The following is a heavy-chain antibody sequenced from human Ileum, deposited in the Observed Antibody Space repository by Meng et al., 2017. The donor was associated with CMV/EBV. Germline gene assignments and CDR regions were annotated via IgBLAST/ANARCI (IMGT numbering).Heavy chain of an antibody. D-gene: IGHD2-8*02. CDR3: ARYWRGLYDY. CDR2: ISSNGASA. Sequence: LSCASSGFTFSSYALHWVRQAPGKGLEYASAISSNGASAYYADSVKGRFSISRDDSKNTLYLQMGSLRAEDMAVYYCARYWRGLYDYWGQGTLVTVSS. V-gene: IGHV3-64*02. CDR1: GFTFSSYA. J-gene: IGHJ4*02.